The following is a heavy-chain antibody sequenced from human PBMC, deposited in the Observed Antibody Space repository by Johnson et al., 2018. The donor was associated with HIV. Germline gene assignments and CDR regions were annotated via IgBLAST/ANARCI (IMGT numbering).Heavy chain of an antibody. J-gene: IGHJ3*02. CDR3: GIYITVLVAPDAFDI. Sequence: VQVVESGGGVVQPGRSVRLSCAASGLSFSDYGMHWVRQAPGKGLEWVAVISFDGTNEYYADSVKGRFTISRDNSNNTLYLQMNSLRAEDTAVYYCGIYITVLVAPDAFDIWGQGTMVTVS. V-gene: IGHV3-30*04. CDR2: ISFDGTNE. CDR1: GLSFSDYG. D-gene: IGHD3-10*01.